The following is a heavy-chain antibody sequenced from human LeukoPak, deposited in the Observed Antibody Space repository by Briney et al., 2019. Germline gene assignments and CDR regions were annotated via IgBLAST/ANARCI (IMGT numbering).Heavy chain of an antibody. D-gene: IGHD1-1*01. CDR1: GFTFTSSA. J-gene: IGHJ3*02. CDR2: IVVGSGNT. Sequence: GASVKVSCKASGFTFTSSAMQWVRQARGQRLEWIGWIVVGSGNTNYAQKFQERVTITRDMSTSTAYMELSSLRSEDTAVYYCARQLGWGYAFDIWGQGTMVTVSS. V-gene: IGHV1-58*02. CDR3: ARQLGWGYAFDI.